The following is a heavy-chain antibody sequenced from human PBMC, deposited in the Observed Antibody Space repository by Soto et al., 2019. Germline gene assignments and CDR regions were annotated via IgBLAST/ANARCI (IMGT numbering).Heavy chain of an antibody. J-gene: IGHJ6*02. CDR1: GGTFSSYT. CDR3: ARDLENMVRGAGYYYYYGMDV. V-gene: IGHV1-46*03. CDR2: INPSGGST. Sequence: ASVKVSCKASGGTFSSYTISWVRQAPGQGLEWMGIINPSGGSTSYAQKFQGRVTMTRDTSTSTVYMELSSLRSEDTAVYYCARDLENMVRGAGYYYYYGMDVWGQGTTVTVSS. D-gene: IGHD3-10*01.